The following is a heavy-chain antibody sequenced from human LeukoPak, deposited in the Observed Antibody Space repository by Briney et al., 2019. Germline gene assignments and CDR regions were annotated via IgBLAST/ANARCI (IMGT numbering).Heavy chain of an antibody. V-gene: IGHV1-69*04. CDR3: ASTVEMATAYYFDY. J-gene: IGHJ4*02. CDR1: GGTFSSYA. Sequence: SVKVSCKASGGTFSSYAISWVRQAPGQRLEWMGRIIPIFGIANYAQKFQGRVTITADKSTSTAYMELSSLRSEDTAVYYCASTVEMATAYYFDYWGQGTLVTVSS. D-gene: IGHD5-24*01. CDR2: IIPIFGIA.